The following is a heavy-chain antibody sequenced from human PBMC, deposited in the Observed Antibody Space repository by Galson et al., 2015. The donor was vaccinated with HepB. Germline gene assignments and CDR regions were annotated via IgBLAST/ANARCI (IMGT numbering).Heavy chain of an antibody. Sequence: SLRLSCAASGFTFDAYGMSWVRQVPGKGLEWVSGIDWNGGSTDYADSVKGRFTISRDNAKSSLYLQMNSLRAEDTALYYCVRGGSGSPNGANWFDPWGQGTLVTVAS. CDR3: VRGGSGSPNGANWFDP. CDR2: IDWNGGST. V-gene: IGHV3-20*04. D-gene: IGHD1-26*01. J-gene: IGHJ5*02. CDR1: GFTFDAYG.